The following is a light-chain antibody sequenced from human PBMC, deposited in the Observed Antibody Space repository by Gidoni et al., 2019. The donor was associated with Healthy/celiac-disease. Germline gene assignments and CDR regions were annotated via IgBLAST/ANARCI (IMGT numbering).Light chain of an antibody. V-gene: IGKV1-9*01. CDR3: QQLNSYPLYT. J-gene: IGKJ2*01. CDR1: QGISSY. Sequence: DIQLTQSPSFLSASVGDRVTITCRASQGISSYLDWYQQKPGKAPKLLIYAASTLQSGVPSMFSGSGSGTEFTLTISSLQPEDFATYYCQQLNSYPLYTFGQETKLEIK. CDR2: AAS.